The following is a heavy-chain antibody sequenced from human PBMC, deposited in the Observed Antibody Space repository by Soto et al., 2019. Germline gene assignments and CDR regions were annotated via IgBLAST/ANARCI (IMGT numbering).Heavy chain of an antibody. Sequence: QVQLVQSGAEVKKPGSSVKVSCKASGGTFSSDKIIWVRQAHGQGLECMGRIIPGLSLANYAQKFQGRVTITADKSTSTAYMELSSLRSEDTAGYNCARSEYGDYVLPDYWGKGTLVTVSS. D-gene: IGHD4-17*01. CDR3: ARSEYGDYVLPDY. J-gene: IGHJ4*02. CDR2: IIPGLSLA. CDR1: GGTFSSDK. V-gene: IGHV1-69*02.